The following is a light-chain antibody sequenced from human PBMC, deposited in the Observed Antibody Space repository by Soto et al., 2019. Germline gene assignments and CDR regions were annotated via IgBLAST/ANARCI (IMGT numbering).Light chain of an antibody. CDR1: QSVSNN. J-gene: IGKJ1*01. CDR2: GAS. V-gene: IGKV3-15*01. Sequence: EIVMTQSPATLSVSPGERATLSCRASQSVSNNLAWYQQKPGQAPRLLIYGASTRATGIPARFSGSGSGTEFTLTISSLEPEDFAIYFCQQRGDWWTFGQGTKVDIK. CDR3: QQRGDWWT.